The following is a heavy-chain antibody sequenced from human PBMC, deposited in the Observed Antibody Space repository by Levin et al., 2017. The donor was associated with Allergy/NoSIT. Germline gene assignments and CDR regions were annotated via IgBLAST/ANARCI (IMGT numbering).Heavy chain of an antibody. V-gene: IGHV4-39*01. Sequence: SETLSLTCTVSGGSITSNSYYWGWIRQPPGKGLEWIGNIYYSGNTYYSPSLKSRVTMSVDTSKNQFSLKMTSVTAADTAVYYCAKRSGEDYSSLYWYFDVWGRGTLVTVSS. J-gene: IGHJ2*01. CDR3: AKRSGEDYSSLYWYFDV. CDR1: GGSITSNSYY. CDR2: IYYSGNT. D-gene: IGHD6-6*01.